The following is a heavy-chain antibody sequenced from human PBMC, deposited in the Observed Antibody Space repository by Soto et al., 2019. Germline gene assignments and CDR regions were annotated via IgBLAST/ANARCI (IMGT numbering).Heavy chain of an antibody. CDR1: GGSISSSSYY. J-gene: IGHJ4*02. CDR3: ARQEYYDCSGYYDEMKAFDS. D-gene: IGHD3-22*01. Sequence: PAENLSLTCTVSGGSISSSSYYWGWIRQPPGKGLEWTGSIYYSGSTYYNPSLKSRVTISVDTSKNQFSLKLSSVTAADTAVYYCARQEYYDCSGYYDEMKAFDSWGQGTLVTVSS. V-gene: IGHV4-39*01. CDR2: IYYSGST.